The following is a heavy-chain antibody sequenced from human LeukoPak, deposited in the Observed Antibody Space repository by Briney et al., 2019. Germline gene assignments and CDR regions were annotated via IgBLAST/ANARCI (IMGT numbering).Heavy chain of an antibody. D-gene: IGHD3-9*01. Sequence: GRSLRLSCAASGFTFSSYGMHWVRQTPGKGLEWVAVISYDGSNKYYADSVKGRFTISRDNSKNTMYLQMNSLRTEDTAVYYWAKAYYDILTGFPPPYYYYYGMDVWGQGTTVTVSS. J-gene: IGHJ6*02. CDR1: GFTFSSYG. V-gene: IGHV3-30*18. CDR2: ISYDGSNK. CDR3: AKAYYDILTGFPPPYYYYYGMDV.